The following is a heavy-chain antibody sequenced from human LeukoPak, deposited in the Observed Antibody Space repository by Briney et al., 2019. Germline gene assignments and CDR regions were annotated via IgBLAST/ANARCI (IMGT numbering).Heavy chain of an antibody. Sequence: PGGSLGLSCAASGFTFSSYAMHWVRQAPGKGLEWVAIISYDGTNKYYTDSVKGRFTISRDNSRNTLYLQVSSLRGEDTAVYYCAGANPSGVVCLWGQGTLVTVSS. CDR2: ISYDGTNK. CDR1: GFTFSSYA. CDR3: AGANPSGVVCL. J-gene: IGHJ4*02. V-gene: IGHV3-30-3*01. D-gene: IGHD3-3*01.